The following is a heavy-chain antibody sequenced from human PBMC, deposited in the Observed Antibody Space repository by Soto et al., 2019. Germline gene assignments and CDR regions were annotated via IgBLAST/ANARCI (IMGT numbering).Heavy chain of an antibody. CDR1: GFTFSTYS. V-gene: IGHV3-21*01. D-gene: IGHD2-2*01. CDR2: ISSSSSYI. Sequence: EVQLVESGGGLVKPGGSLRLSCAASGFTFSTYSMHWVRQAPGKGLEWVSSISSSSSYIFYADSVKGRFTISRDNAKNSLYLQMNSLRADYPTVYDCARSRNVPPGLGVGSSNTFCSDFWCHGTHVTVSP. J-gene: IGHJ4*01. CDR3: ARSRNVPPGLGVGSSNTFCSDF.